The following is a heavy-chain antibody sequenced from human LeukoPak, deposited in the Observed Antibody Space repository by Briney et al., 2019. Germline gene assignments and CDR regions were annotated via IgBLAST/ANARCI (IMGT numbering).Heavy chain of an antibody. V-gene: IGHV4-59*01. J-gene: IGHJ4*02. CDR3: ARARRGYSYGPFDY. CDR2: IYYSGST. D-gene: IGHD5-18*01. Sequence: PSETLSLTCTVSGGSISSYCWSWIRQPPGKGLEWIGYIYYSGSTNYNPSLKSRDTISVDTSKNQFSLKLSSVTAADTAVYYCARARRGYSYGPFDYWGQGTLVTVSS. CDR1: GGSISSYC.